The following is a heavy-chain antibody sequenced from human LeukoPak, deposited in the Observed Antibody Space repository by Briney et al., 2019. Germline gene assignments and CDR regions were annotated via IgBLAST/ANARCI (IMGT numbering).Heavy chain of an antibody. CDR2: INHSGST. D-gene: IGHD5-12*01. V-gene: IGHV4-34*01. CDR3: ARAPRWGRGYSGYNQGTTFDY. J-gene: IGHJ4*02. Sequence: SETLSLTCAVYGGSFSGYYWSWIRQPPGKGLEWIGEINHSGSTNYNPSLKSRVTISVDTSKNQFSLKLSSVTAADTAVYYCARAPRWGRGYSGYNQGTTFDYWGQGTLVTVSP. CDR1: GGSFSGYY.